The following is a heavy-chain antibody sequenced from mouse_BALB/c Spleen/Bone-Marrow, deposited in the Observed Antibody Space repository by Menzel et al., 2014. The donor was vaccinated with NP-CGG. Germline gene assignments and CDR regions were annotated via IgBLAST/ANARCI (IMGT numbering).Heavy chain of an antibody. D-gene: IGHD1-1*01. CDR1: GFAFSSYD. V-gene: IGHV5-12-1*01. CDR3: ARQILRGFAY. Sequence: EVKLMESGGGLVKPGGSLKLSCAASGFAFSSYDMSWVRPTPEKRLEWVAYISSGGGSTYCSDTVKGRFTISRDNAKNTLYLQMSSLKSEDTAMYYCARQILRGFAYWGQGTLVTVSA. CDR2: ISSGGGST. J-gene: IGHJ3*01.